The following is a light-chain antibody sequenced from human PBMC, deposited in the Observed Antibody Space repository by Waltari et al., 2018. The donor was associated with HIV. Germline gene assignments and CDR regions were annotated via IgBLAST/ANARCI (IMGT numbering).Light chain of an antibody. Sequence: DIVMTQSPDSLAVSLCERATISCKSSQSLLYSSNNKNYVPWYQQKPGQPPKVLFFWASSRASGVPDRFRGSGSGTAFTLTISSLQAEDVAVYYCQQYYSTPRTFGQGTRLEIK. CDR2: WAS. J-gene: IGKJ2*01. V-gene: IGKV4-1*01. CDR1: QSLLYSSNNKNY. CDR3: QQYYSTPRT.